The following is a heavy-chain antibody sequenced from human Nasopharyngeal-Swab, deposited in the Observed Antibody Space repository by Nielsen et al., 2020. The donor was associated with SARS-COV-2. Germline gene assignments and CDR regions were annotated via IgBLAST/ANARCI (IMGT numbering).Heavy chain of an antibody. CDR3: ARVAYGDLFDY. CDR1: GFTFSSYS. J-gene: IGHJ4*02. Sequence: GESLKISCAASGFTFSSYSMNWVRQAPGKGLEWVSSISSSSSYIYYADSVKGRFTISRDNAKNSLYLQMNSLRAEDTAVYYCARVAYGDLFDYWGQGTLVTVSS. V-gene: IGHV3-21*01. CDR2: ISSSSSYI. D-gene: IGHD4-17*01.